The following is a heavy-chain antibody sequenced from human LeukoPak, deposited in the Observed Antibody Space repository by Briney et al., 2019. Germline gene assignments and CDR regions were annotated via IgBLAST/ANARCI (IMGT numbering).Heavy chain of an antibody. V-gene: IGHV3-11*04. CDR1: GFTFSDYY. J-gene: IGHJ4*02. CDR3: ARDFDWLASFDY. CDR2: ISSSGSTI. D-gene: IGHD3-9*01. Sequence: GGSLRLSCAASGFTFSDYYMSWIRQAPGRGLEWVSYISSSGSTIYYADSVKGRFTISRDNAKNSLYLQMNSLRAEDTAVYYCARDFDWLASFDYWGQGTLVTVSS.